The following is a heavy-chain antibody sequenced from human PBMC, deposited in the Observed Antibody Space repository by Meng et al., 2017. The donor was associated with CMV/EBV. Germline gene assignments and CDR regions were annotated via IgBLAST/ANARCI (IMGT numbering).Heavy chain of an antibody. Sequence: SGFTVSSNYMSWVRQAPGKGLEWVSVIYSCGSTYYADSVKGRFTISRDNSKNTLYLQMNSLRAEDTAVYYCAKDPDSSSWYNWFDPWGQGTLVTVSS. CDR1: GFTVSSNY. D-gene: IGHD6-13*01. CDR3: AKDPDSSSWYNWFDP. CDR2: IYSCGST. J-gene: IGHJ5*02. V-gene: IGHV3-53*01.